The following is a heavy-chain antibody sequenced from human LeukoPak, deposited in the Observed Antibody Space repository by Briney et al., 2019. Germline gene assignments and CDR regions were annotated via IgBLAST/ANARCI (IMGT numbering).Heavy chain of an antibody. J-gene: IGHJ4*02. V-gene: IGHV4-39*01. CDR3: ARHYYDSSGYYYRNFDY. CDR1: GGSISSSSYY. Sequence: SETLSLTRTVSGGSISSSSYYWGWIRQPPGKGLEWIGSTYYSGSTYYNPSLKSRVTISVDTSKNQFSLKLSSVTAADTAVYYCARHYYDSSGYYYRNFDYWGQGTLVTVSS. CDR2: TYYSGST. D-gene: IGHD3-22*01.